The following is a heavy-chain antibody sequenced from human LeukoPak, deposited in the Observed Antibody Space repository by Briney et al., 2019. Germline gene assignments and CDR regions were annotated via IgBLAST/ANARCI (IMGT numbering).Heavy chain of an antibody. CDR3: ARTVRLLMGGLMVRGVISPNWFDP. D-gene: IGHD3-10*01. CDR2: MNPNSGNT. Sequence: ASVKVSCKASGYTFTSYDINWVRQATGQGLEWMGWMNPNSGNTGYAQKFQGRVTMTRNTSISTAYMELSSLRSEDTAVYYCARTVRLLMGGLMVRGVISPNWFDPLGQGTLVTVSS. J-gene: IGHJ5*02. CDR1: GYTFTSYD. V-gene: IGHV1-8*01.